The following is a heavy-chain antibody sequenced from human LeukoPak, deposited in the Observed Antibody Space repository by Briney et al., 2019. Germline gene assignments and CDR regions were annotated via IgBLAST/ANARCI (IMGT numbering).Heavy chain of an antibody. Sequence: QTGGSLRLSCAASGFTFSSYGMHWVRQAPGKGLEGVAVIWYDGSNKYYADSVKGRFTISRDNSKNTLYLQMNSLRAEDTAVYYCATYDSSGYYYDASFDYWGQGTLVTVSS. CDR1: GFTFSSYG. D-gene: IGHD3-22*01. CDR2: IWYDGSNK. CDR3: ATYDSSGYYYDASFDY. V-gene: IGHV3-33*01. J-gene: IGHJ4*02.